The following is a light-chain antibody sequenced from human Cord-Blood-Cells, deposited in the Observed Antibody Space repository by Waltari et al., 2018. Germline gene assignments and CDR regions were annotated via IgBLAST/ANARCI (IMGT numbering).Light chain of an antibody. CDR2: GKN. J-gene: IGLJ2*01. Sequence: SAELTPDPAVSVALGPTTRITCQGAGPSSYYAPWYQQKPGQAPVLVIYGKNNRPSGIPDRFSGSSAGNTASLTITGAQAEDEADYYCNSRDSSGNRVFGGGTKLTVL. V-gene: IGLV3-19*01. CDR1: GPSSYY. CDR3: NSRDSSGNRV.